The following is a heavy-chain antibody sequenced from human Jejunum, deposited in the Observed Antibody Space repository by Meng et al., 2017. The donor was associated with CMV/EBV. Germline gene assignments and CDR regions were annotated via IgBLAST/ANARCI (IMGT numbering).Heavy chain of an antibody. Sequence: GFTFSSYAMNWVRQAPGKGLEWVSFLGSSGRTIYFADSVKDRFTISRDNAKNSLYLQMNNLTVEDTAMYYCTRGGWRYSFGSFDYWGQGALVTVSS. CDR3: TRGGWRYSFGSFDY. CDR2: LGSSGRTI. D-gene: IGHD5-18*01. V-gene: IGHV3-21*01. J-gene: IGHJ4*02. CDR1: GFTFSSYA.